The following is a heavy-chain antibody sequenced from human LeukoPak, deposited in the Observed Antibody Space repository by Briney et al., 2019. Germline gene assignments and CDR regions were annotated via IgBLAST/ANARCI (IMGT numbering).Heavy chain of an antibody. CDR2: MNSDGSST. J-gene: IGHJ5*01. D-gene: IGHD6-19*01. CDR3: AREFRSGYNSRWFDY. Sequence: SGGSLRLSCAASGFTFSSYWMHWVRQAPGKGLVWVSRMNSDGSSTSYADSVKGRFTISRDNAKNSLYLQMNSLRVEEAAVYYCAREFRSGYNSRWFDYWGQGTLVTVSS. CDR1: GFTFSSYW. V-gene: IGHV3-74*01.